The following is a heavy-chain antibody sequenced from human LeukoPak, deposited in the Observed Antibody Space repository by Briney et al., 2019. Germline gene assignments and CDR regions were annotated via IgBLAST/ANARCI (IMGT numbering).Heavy chain of an antibody. CDR3: AKWGDYDVLTGYYVPDY. V-gene: IGHV3-23*01. J-gene: IGHJ4*02. D-gene: IGHD3-9*01. CDR1: GFTFSNYA. Sequence: GGSLRLSCAASGFTFSNYAMSWVRQAPGKGLEWVSAILGSGGSTYYADSVKGRFTVSRDNSKSTLYLQMNSLRAEDTALYYCAKWGDYDVLTGYYVPDYWGQGTLVTVSS. CDR2: ILGSGGST.